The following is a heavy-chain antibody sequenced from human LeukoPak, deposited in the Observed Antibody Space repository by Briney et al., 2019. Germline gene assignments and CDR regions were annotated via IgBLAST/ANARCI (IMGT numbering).Heavy chain of an antibody. CDR1: GFTFSSYA. D-gene: IGHD2-2*01. V-gene: IGHV3-23*01. J-gene: IGHJ2*01. CDR2: ISGSGGST. Sequence: GGSLRLSCAASGFTFSSYAMSWVRQAPGKGLEWVSAISGSGGSTYYADSVKGRFTISRDNSKNTLYLQMNSLRAEDTAVYYCAKAPPGYCSSTSCLDWYFDLWGRGTLVTVSS. CDR3: AKAPPGYCSSTSCLDWYFDL.